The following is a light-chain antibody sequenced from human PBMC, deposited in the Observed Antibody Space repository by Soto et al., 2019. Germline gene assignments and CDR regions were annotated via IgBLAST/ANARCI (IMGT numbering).Light chain of an antibody. V-gene: IGKV3-11*01. Sequence: EIVLTQSPATLSLSPGERAPLSCRASQSVSSYLAWYQQKPGQAPRLLIYDASNRATGIPARFSGSGSGTHFTLTISSLEPEDFAVYYCQQRSNWTPYTFGQGTKLEIK. CDR3: QQRSNWTPYT. CDR1: QSVSSY. CDR2: DAS. J-gene: IGKJ2*01.